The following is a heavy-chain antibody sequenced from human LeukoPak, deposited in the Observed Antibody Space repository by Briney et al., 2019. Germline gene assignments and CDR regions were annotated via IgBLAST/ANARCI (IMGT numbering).Heavy chain of an antibody. CDR1: GFTFSAYG. CDR2: ISADGSNK. J-gene: IGHJ4*02. Sequence: GGSLRLSCAASGFTFSAYGMHWGRQAPGKGVEWVAVISADGSNKHYADSVKGRFIISRDNSKNTLYLQMNSLRDEDTAVYYCARVRAGYYCDNWGQGTLVTVSS. CDR3: ARVRAGYYCDN. V-gene: IGHV3-30*03.